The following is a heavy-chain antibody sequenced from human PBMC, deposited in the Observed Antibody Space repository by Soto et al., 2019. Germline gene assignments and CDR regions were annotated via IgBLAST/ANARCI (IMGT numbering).Heavy chain of an antibody. Sequence: EVQLVESGGGLVQPGASLRLSCAASGFTFDYYWMHWVRQAPGKGLVWVSRIYSDGASTTYGDSVKGRFTISRDNAKNTVSLQINSLRADDTAVYYCARGDRGAFDLWGQGTVVTVSS. J-gene: IGHJ3*01. V-gene: IGHV3-74*03. CDR1: GFTFDYYW. D-gene: IGHD1-26*01. CDR3: ARGDRGAFDL. CDR2: IYSDGAST.